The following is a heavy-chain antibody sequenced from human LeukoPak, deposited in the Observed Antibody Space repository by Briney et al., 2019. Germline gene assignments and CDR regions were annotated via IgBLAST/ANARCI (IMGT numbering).Heavy chain of an antibody. J-gene: IGHJ4*02. CDR2: INTSGRT. Sequence: SETLSLTCTVSGGSISSDCWSWIRQPAGMGLEWIGRINTSGRTNYNPSLKSRLTMSVDTSKNQFSLNLSSVTAADTAVYYCARAPGGKPNPPHLDYRGQGTLVNVS. CDR3: ARAPGGKPNPPHLDY. V-gene: IGHV4-4*07. D-gene: IGHD1-14*01. CDR1: GGSISSDC.